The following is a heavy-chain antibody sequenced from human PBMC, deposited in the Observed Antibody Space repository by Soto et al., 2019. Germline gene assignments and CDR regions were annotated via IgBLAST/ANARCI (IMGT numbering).Heavy chain of an antibody. J-gene: IGHJ2*01. V-gene: IGHV1-69*06. CDR3: ARGGSGTNPNNWYFDL. CDR1: GGTFSSYA. D-gene: IGHD1-26*01. CDR2: IIPIFGTA. Sequence: QVQLVQSGAEVKKPGSSVKVSCKASGGTFSSYAISWVRQAPGQGLEWMGGIIPIFGTANYAQKFQGRFTITADKSTSTAYMELSRLRSEDTAVYYCARGGSGTNPNNWYFDLWVRGTLVTVSS.